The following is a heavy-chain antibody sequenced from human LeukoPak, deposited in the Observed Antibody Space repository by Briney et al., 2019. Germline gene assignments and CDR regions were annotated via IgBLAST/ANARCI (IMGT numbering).Heavy chain of an antibody. CDR3: VRLLDVDY. J-gene: IGHJ4*02. CDR1: GFSFSSLW. CDR2: IKEDGSEK. V-gene: IGHV3-7*01. Sequence: GGSLRLSCAASGFSFSSLWMNWVRQAPGKGLEWVANIKEDGSEKYYVDSVKGRVTISRDNANKSLCLQMNSLRAEDTAVYYCVRLLDVDYWGQGTLVTVSS. D-gene: IGHD3-3*01.